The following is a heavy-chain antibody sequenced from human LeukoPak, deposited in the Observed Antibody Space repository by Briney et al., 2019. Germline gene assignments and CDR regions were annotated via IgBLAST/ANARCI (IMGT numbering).Heavy chain of an antibody. J-gene: IGHJ6*03. CDR2: ISTSTSYI. D-gene: IGHD4-17*01. Sequence: GGSLRLSCAASGSTFNSYGMNWVRQAPGKGLEWVSSISTSTSYIYYADSVKGRFTISRDNAKNSLYLQMNSLRAEDTAVYYCARGPHDYGDYYAYMDVWGKGTTVTVSS. CDR3: ARGPHDYGDYYAYMDV. CDR1: GSTFNSYG. V-gene: IGHV3-21*01.